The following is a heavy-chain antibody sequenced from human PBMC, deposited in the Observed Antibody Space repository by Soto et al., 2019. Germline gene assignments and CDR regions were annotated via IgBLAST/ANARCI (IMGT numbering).Heavy chain of an antibody. CDR1: GGSFSGYY. CDR3: ARDKITGLFDY. Sequence: SETLSLTCAVYGGSFSGYYWTWIRQPPGTGLEWIGEINHSGSTNYNPSLKNRVTISVDTSKNQFSLKLTSVTAADTAVYYCARDKITGLFDYWGQGTLVTSPQ. D-gene: IGHD2-8*02. J-gene: IGHJ4*02. CDR2: INHSGST. V-gene: IGHV4-34*01.